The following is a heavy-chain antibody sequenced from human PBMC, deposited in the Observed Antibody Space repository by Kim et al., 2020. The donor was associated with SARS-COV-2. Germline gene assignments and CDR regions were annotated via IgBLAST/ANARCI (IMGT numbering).Heavy chain of an antibody. J-gene: IGHJ4*02. D-gene: IGHD3-22*01. V-gene: IGHV3-15*01. Sequence: AAPVKGRFTISRDDSKNTLYLQMNSLKTEDTAVYYCTTDFAGSSGYYRDYWGQGTLVTVSS. CDR3: TTDFAGSSGYYRDY.